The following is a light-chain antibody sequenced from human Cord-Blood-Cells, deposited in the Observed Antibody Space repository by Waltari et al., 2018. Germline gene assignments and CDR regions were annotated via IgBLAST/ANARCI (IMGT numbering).Light chain of an antibody. CDR1: SSDVGGYNY. Sequence: QSALTQPASVSGSPGQSTTISCTGTSSDVGGYNYVSCYQQHPGKAPKLMIYDVSKRPSGVSNRFSGSKSGNTASLTISGLQAEDEADYYCSSYTSSSTYVFGTGTKVTVL. V-gene: IGLV2-14*03. J-gene: IGLJ1*01. CDR3: SSYTSSSTYV. CDR2: DVS.